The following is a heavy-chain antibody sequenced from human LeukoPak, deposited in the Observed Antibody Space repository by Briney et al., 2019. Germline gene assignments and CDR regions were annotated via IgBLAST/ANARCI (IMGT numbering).Heavy chain of an antibody. V-gene: IGHV3-23*01. CDR2: ISGSGGST. CDR1: GFTFSSYA. D-gene: IGHD6-19*01. J-gene: IGHJ5*02. CDR3: AKDEDNSSGWYGWFDP. Sequence: GGSLRLSCAASGFTFSSYAMSWVRQAPGKGLEWVSAISGSGGSTYYADSVKGRFTISRDNSKNTLYLQMNSLRAEDTAVYYCAKDEDNSSGWYGWFDPWGQGTLVTVSS.